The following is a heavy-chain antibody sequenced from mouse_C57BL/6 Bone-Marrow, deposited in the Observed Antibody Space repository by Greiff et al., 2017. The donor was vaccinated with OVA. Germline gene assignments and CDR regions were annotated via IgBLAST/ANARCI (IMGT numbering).Heavy chain of an antibody. J-gene: IGHJ2*01. CDR3: AAGSSYDDFDD. V-gene: IGHV1-74*01. D-gene: IGHD1-1*01. CDR1: GYTFTSYW. Sequence: QVQLQQPGAELVKPGASVKVSCKASGYTFTSYWMHWVKQRPGQGLEWIGRIHPSDSDTNYNQKFKGKDTLTVDNSSSTAYMQLSSLTSEDTAVYYCAAGSSYDDFDDWGQGTTLTVSA. CDR2: IHPSDSDT.